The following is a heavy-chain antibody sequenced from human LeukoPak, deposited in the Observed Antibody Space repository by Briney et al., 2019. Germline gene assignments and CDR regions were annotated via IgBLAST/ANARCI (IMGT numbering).Heavy chain of an antibody. CDR3: ARLGLHAAGDYASYFQH. CDR2: ISGSGGST. J-gene: IGHJ1*01. Sequence: PGGSLRLSCAASGFTFSSYAMSWVRQAPGKGLEWASAISGSGGSTYYADSVKGRFTISRDNSKNTLYLQMNSLRAEDTAVYYCARLGLHAAGDYASYFQHWGQGTLVTVSS. CDR1: GFTFSSYA. V-gene: IGHV3-23*01. D-gene: IGHD4-17*01.